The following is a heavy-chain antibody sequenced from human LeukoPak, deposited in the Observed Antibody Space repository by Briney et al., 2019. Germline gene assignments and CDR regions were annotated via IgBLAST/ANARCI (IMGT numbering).Heavy chain of an antibody. J-gene: IGHJ3*02. CDR1: DVSISGYY. V-gene: IGHV4-59*01. CDR2: IYYSGTT. D-gene: IGHD3-10*01. Sequence: SETLSLTCIVSDVSISGYYWSWIRQPPGKGLEWIGYIYYSGTTNYNPSLKSRITISVDTSKNQFSLKLSSVTAADTAVYYCARPSRSISTAGAFDIWGQGTMVTVSS. CDR3: ARPSRSISTAGAFDI.